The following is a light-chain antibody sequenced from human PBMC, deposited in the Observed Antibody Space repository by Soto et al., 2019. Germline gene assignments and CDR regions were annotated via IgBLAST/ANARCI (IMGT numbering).Light chain of an antibody. CDR2: EGS. V-gene: IGLV2-23*01. Sequence: QSVLTQPASVSGSPGQSITISCTGTSSDVGSYNLVSWYQQHPGKAPKPMIYEGSKRPSGVSNRFSGSKSGNTASLTISGLQAKDEADYYCCSYAGSSPYVFGTGTKVTV. CDR1: SSDVGSYNL. J-gene: IGLJ1*01. CDR3: CSYAGSSPYV.